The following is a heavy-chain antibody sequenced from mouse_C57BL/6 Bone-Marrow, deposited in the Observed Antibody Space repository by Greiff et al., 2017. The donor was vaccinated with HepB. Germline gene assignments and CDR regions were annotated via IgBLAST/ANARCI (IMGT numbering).Heavy chain of an antibody. Sequence: EVQLQQSGAELVRPGASVKLSCTASGFNIKDDYMHWVKQRPAQGLEWIGWIDPENGDTEYASKFQGKATITADTSSNTAYLQLSSLTSEDTAVYYCTTFYDYYFDYWGQGTTLTVSS. CDR1: GFNIKDDY. CDR3: TTFYDYYFDY. V-gene: IGHV14-4*01. D-gene: IGHD2-4*01. J-gene: IGHJ2*01. CDR2: IDPENGDT.